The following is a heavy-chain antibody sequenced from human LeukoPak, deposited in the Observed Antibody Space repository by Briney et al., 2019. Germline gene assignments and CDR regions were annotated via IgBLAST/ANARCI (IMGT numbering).Heavy chain of an antibody. CDR2: IYHSGST. CDR3: ARGVLPDVDP. Sequence: SETLSLPCTVSGYSISSGYYWGWIRQPPGKGLEWIGSIYHSGSTYYNPSLKSRVTISVDTSKNQFSLKLSSVTAADTAVYYCARGVLPDVDPWGQGTLVTVSS. J-gene: IGHJ5*02. CDR1: GYSISSGYY. D-gene: IGHD4/OR15-4a*01. V-gene: IGHV4-38-2*02.